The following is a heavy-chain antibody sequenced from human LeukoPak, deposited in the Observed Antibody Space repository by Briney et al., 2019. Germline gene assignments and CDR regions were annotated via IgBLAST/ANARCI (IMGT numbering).Heavy chain of an antibody. CDR3: ARVMATSYYYYYMDV. Sequence: PSETLSLTCTVSGGSISSSSYYWGWIRQPPGKGLEWIGSIYYSGSTYYNPSLKSRVTISVDTSKNQFSLKLSSVTAADTAVYYCARVMATSYYYYYMDVWGKGTTVTVSS. CDR2: IYYSGST. D-gene: IGHD5-24*01. V-gene: IGHV4-39*01. CDR1: GGSISSSSYY. J-gene: IGHJ6*03.